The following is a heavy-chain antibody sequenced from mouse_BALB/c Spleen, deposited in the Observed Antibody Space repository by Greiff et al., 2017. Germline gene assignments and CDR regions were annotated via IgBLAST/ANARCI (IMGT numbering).Heavy chain of an antibody. V-gene: IGHV1S81*02. CDR1: GYTFTSYW. CDR2: INPSNGRT. Sequence: VQLQQPGAELVKPGASVKLSCKASGYTFTSYWMHWVKQRPGQGLEWIGEINPSNGRTNYNEKFKSKATLTVDKSSSTAYMQLSSLTSEDSAVYYCARSTTVVPFDYWGQGTTLTVSS. D-gene: IGHD1-1*01. J-gene: IGHJ2*01. CDR3: ARSTTVVPFDY.